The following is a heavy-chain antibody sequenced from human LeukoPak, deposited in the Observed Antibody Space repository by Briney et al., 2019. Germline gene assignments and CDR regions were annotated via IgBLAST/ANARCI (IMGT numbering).Heavy chain of an antibody. CDR2: ISYDGSNK. CDR3: ARDPYCSGGSCYSGWFDP. Sequence: GSLRLSCAASGFTFSSYAMHWVRQAPGKGLEWVAVISYDGSNKYYADSVKGRFTISRDNSKNTLYLQMNSLRAEDAAVYYCARDPYCSGGSCYSGWFDPWGQGTLVTVSS. V-gene: IGHV3-30-3*01. J-gene: IGHJ5*02. CDR1: GFTFSSYA. D-gene: IGHD2-15*01.